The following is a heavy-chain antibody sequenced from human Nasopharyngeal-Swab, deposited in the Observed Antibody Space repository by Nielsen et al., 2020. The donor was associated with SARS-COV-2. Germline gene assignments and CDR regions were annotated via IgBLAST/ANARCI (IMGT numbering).Heavy chain of an antibody. Sequence: WIRQPPGKGLEYIGETDHYGTTKYNPSLKSRVTISADTSKNQFSLNLSSVTAADTAVYYCARGLVDVNMMLVVIGFSYWLDSWGQGTLVTVSS. D-gene: IGHD3-22*01. J-gene: IGHJ5*01. CDR3: ARGLVDVNMMLVVIGFSYWLDS. CDR2: TDHYGTT. V-gene: IGHV4-34*01.